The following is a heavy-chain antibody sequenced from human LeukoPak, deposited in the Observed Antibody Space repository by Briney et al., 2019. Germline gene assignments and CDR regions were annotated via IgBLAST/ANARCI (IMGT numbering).Heavy chain of an antibody. J-gene: IGHJ3*02. CDR2: IYHSGST. CDR1: GGSISSGGYY. V-gene: IGHV4-30-2*01. Sequence: SQTLSLTCTVSGGSISSGGYYWSWIRQPPGKGLEWIGYIYHSGSTYYNPSLKGRVTISVDRSKNQFSLKLSSVTAADTAVYYCAREPAQLRFLDWGAFDIWGQGTMVTVSS. D-gene: IGHD3-3*01. CDR3: AREPAQLRFLDWGAFDI.